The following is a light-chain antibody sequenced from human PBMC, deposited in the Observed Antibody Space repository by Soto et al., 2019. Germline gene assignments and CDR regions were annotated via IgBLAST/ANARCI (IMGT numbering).Light chain of an antibody. CDR2: EVS. Sequence: QSVLTQPASVSGSPGQSITISCTGTSSDVGGYNYVSWYQQHPGKAPKLMIYEVSNRPSGVSNRFSGSKSGNTASLTISGLQAEYEADYYCSSYTRSSTRVFGGGTKVTVL. J-gene: IGLJ3*02. CDR3: SSYTRSSTRV. CDR1: SSDVGGYNY. V-gene: IGLV2-14*01.